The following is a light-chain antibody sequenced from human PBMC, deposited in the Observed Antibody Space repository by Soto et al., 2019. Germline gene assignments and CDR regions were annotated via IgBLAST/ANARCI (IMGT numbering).Light chain of an antibody. V-gene: IGLV1-44*01. Sequence: QSVLTQPPSASGTPGQRVTISCSGSSSNIGSNTVNWYQQLPGTAPKLLMYSNNQRPSGVPDRFSGSKSGTSASLAISGLQSEDGADYYCTARDDSLNGLVFGGGTKLTVL. CDR2: SNN. CDR1: SSNIGSNT. J-gene: IGLJ2*01. CDR3: TARDDSLNGLV.